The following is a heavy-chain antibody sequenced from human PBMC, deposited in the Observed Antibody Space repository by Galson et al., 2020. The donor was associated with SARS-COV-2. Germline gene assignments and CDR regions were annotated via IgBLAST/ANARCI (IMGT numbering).Heavy chain of an antibody. V-gene: IGHV4-39*07. D-gene: IGHD1-26*01. J-gene: IGHJ5*02. CDR1: GGSISSSGYF. Sequence: SETLSLTCTVSGGSISSSGYFWGWVRQPPGKGLEWIGRIHYSGFTYYNASPQSRVTVSIDTSENLFSLKLSSITAADTALYFCARSIYGNAISANWVDPWGQGMLVTVSS. CDR2: IHYSGFT. CDR3: ARSIYGNAISANWVDP.